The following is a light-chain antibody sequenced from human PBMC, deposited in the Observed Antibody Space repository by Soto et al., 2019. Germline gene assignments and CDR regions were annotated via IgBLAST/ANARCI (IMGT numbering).Light chain of an antibody. CDR2: NVS. Sequence: QSALTQPASVSGSPGQSITISCTGTSSDVGGYDYVSWYQHHPGDAPKLMIFNVSNRPAGVSNRFSGSKSGNTASLTISGLQAEDEAHYYCTSYTIDTTVVFGGGTQLTVL. V-gene: IGLV2-14*03. J-gene: IGLJ2*01. CDR3: TSYTIDTTVV. CDR1: SSDVGGYDY.